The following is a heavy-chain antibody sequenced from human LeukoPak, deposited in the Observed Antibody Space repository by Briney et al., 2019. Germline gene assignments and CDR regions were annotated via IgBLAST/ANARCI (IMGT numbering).Heavy chain of an antibody. J-gene: IGHJ4*02. CDR1: GYTFAAYY. D-gene: IGHD2-21*01. V-gene: IGHV1-46*01. CDR3: AREGEVIVTDNLFY. CDR2: INPSGGST. Sequence: ASVKVSCKASGYTFAAYYMHWVRQAPGQGLEWMGIINPSGGSTTYAQMFQGRVTMTRDTSTRTVYMELSSLRSEDTAAYYCAREGEVIVTDNLFYWGQGTLVTVSS.